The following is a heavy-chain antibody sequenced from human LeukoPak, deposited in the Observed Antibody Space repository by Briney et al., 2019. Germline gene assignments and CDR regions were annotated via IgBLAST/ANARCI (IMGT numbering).Heavy chain of an antibody. V-gene: IGHV3-11*04. CDR1: GFTFSDYF. J-gene: IGHJ4*02. CDR3: TTDRGLDGSGSYTNFDY. Sequence: GGSLRLSCAASGFTFSDYFMSWIRQAPGKGLDWVSYISGSGGAIYYADSVKGRFTISRDNAKNSLYLQMDSLRAEDTAVYYCTTDRGLDGSGSYTNFDYWGQGTLVTVSS. CDR2: ISGSGGAI. D-gene: IGHD3-10*01.